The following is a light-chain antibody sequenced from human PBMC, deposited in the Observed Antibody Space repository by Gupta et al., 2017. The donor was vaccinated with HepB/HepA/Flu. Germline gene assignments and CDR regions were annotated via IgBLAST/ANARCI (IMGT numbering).Light chain of an antibody. J-gene: IGKJ4*01. CDR1: QSVSSY. V-gene: IGKV3-11*02. CDR2: EAS. CDR3: QQRSKWPTA. Sequence: IVLTQSPATLPLTPGVTATLSYRASQSVSSYLARYQQKPGQAPRLPICEASNRPTGIPARFSGSGSGRDFPLTIASLEPEDFAVYYYQQRSKWPTAFGGGAKVEIK.